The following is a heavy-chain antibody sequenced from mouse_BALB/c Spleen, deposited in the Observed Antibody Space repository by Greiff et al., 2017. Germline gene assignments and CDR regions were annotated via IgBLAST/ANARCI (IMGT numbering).Heavy chain of an antibody. D-gene: IGHD1-1*01. Sequence: EVNVVESGGGLVQPGGSRKLSCAASGFTFSSFGMHWVRQAPEKGLEWVAYISSGSSTIYYADTVKGRFTISRDNPKNTLFLQMTSLRSEDTAMYYCARSPHYYGSSSWFAYWGQGTLVTVSA. CDR1: GFTFSSFG. J-gene: IGHJ3*01. CDR2: ISSGSSTI. V-gene: IGHV5-17*02. CDR3: ARSPHYYGSSSWFAY.